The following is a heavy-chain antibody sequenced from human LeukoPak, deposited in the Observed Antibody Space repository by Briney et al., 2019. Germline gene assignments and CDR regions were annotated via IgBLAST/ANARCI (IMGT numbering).Heavy chain of an antibody. CDR1: GFTFGDYA. V-gene: IGHV3-49*04. CDR3: IRDYFSANHLDAFGI. CDR2: IRSKTYGGTT. Sequence: GGSLRLSCTASGFTFGDYAMSWVRQAPGRGLEWVGFIRSKTYGGTTQYAASVQGRFTISRDDFQSIAYLQLDRLKTEDTAIYFCIRDYFSANHLDAFGIWGQGTLVTVSP. D-gene: IGHD3-3*01. J-gene: IGHJ3*02.